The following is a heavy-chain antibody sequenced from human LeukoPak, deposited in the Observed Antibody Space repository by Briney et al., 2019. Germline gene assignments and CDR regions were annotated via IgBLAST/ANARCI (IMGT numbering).Heavy chain of an antibody. CDR2: INHSGST. CDR3: ASTYYDFWSGYGYYYGMDV. V-gene: IGHV4-34*01. D-gene: IGHD3-3*01. CDR1: GGSFSGYY. Sequence: SETLSLTCAVYGGSFSGYYWSWIRQPPGKGLEWIGEINHSGSTNYNPSLKSRVTISVDTSKNQFSLKLRSVTAADTAVYYCASTYYDFWSGYGYYYGMDVWGQGTTVTVSS. J-gene: IGHJ6*02.